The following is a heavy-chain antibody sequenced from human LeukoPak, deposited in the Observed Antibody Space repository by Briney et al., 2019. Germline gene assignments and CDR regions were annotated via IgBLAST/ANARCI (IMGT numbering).Heavy chain of an antibody. D-gene: IGHD6-6*01. V-gene: IGHV4-39*01. CDR3: ARQNPYSSSSFYYYMDV. J-gene: IGHJ6*03. CDR1: GGFISGSSYY. Sequence: PSETLSLTCTVSGGFISGSSYYWEWIRQTPGKGLEWVASIYYSGNTYYNPSLKSRVTISVDTSKNQFSLKLSSVTAADTAVYYCARQNPYSSSSFYYYMDVWGKGTTVTVSS. CDR2: IYYSGNT.